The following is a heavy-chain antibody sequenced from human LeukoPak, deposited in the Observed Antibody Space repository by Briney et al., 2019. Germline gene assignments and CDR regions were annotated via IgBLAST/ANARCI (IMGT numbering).Heavy chain of an antibody. D-gene: IGHD1-26*01. CDR3: GMSGDRVPLQDDVFDV. J-gene: IGHJ3*01. Sequence: GGSLEISCQVSGSSFTSYCIGWVRRLPGKGLEGMGNIYPGESGPTYSPSFQGQVTISVDKSINTAYLQWSSLQASDTAMYYCGMSGDRVPLQDDVFDVWGQGTMVTVST. CDR2: IYPGESGP. V-gene: IGHV5-51*01. CDR1: GSSFTSYC.